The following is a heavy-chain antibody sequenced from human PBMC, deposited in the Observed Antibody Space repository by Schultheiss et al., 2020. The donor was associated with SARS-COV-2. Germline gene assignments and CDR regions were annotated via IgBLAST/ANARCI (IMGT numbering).Heavy chain of an antibody. CDR3: AKDPGWPLGLNWFDP. CDR1: GFTLDDYA. V-gene: IGHV3-9*01. Sequence: GGSLRLSCAASGFTLDDYAMHWVRQAPGKGLEWVSSISCNSGSIGYADSVKGRFTISRDNAKNSLYLQMNSLRAEDTAVYYCAKDPGWPLGLNWFDPWGQGTLVTVSS. CDR2: ISCNSGSI. J-gene: IGHJ5*02. D-gene: IGHD6-19*01.